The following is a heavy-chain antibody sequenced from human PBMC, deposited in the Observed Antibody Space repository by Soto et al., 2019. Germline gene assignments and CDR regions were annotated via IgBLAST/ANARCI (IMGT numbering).Heavy chain of an antibody. J-gene: IGHJ4*02. D-gene: IGHD3-16*01. V-gene: IGHV4-30-4*01. CDR3: AREFPYYVSSDSYLDY. CDR2: IYHSAST. CDR1: GGSISSGDYY. Sequence: SETLSLTCTVSGGSISSGDYYWSWIRQPPGKGLEWIGYIYHSASTYYNPSLKSRITVTPDTSKNQFSLHLNSVTPEDTAVYYCAREFPYYVSSDSYLDYWGQGALVTVSS.